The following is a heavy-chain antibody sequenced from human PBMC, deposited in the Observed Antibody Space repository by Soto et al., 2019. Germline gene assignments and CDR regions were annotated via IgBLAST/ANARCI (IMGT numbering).Heavy chain of an antibody. V-gene: IGHV4-39*01. Sequence: SETLSLTCTVSCDSISSSNYFWGWIRQPPGKGLEWIGSLYYRGSTYFNPSLKSRVTIAVDTSKNQLSLRLTSVTAADTAVYYCARHYSSAWYFQHWGQGTLVTVSS. CDR1: CDSISSSNYF. CDR3: ARHYSSAWYFQH. D-gene: IGHD6-19*01. CDR2: LYYRGST. J-gene: IGHJ1*01.